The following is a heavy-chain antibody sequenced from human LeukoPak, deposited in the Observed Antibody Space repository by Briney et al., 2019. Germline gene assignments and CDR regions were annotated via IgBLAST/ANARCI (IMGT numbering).Heavy chain of an antibody. CDR1: GFTFSSYA. CDR2: IIGSGGST. J-gene: IGHJ4*02. CDR3: ARYCGASSCYSGFDV. V-gene: IGHV3-23*01. D-gene: IGHD2-15*01. Sequence: GGSLRLSCAAAGFTFSSYAMSWVRQAPGKGLEWVSVIIGSGGSTYYADSVKGRFTISRDNSKNTLSLQMNSLRAEDTAVYFCARYCGASSCYSGFDVWGQGTLVTVSS.